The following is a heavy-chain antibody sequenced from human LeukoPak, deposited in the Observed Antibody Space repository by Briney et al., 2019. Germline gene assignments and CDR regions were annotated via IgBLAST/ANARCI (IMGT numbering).Heavy chain of an antibody. CDR2: IGFGDDSA. Sequence: GGSLRLSCAASGFTFNNYAMSWVRQAPGKGLEWISTIGFGDDSAYYADSVKGRFTISRDNSKNTLYLQMNYLRAEDTAVYYCAKDPTSVGGRHDWLLDSWGQGTLVTVSS. J-gene: IGHJ5*02. V-gene: IGHV3-23*01. CDR1: GFTFNNYA. D-gene: IGHD3-9*01. CDR3: AKDPTSVGGRHDWLLDS.